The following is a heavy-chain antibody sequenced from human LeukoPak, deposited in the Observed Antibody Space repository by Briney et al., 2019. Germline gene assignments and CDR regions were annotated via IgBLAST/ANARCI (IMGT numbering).Heavy chain of an antibody. CDR1: GFTFSSYA. Sequence: PGASLRLSCAASGFTFSSYAMSWVRQAPGKGLEWVSAISGSGGSTYYADSVKGRFTISRDNSKNTLYLQMNSLRAEDTAVYYCARDRATVTTLCDYWGQGTLVTVSS. J-gene: IGHJ4*02. CDR2: ISGSGGST. D-gene: IGHD4-17*01. V-gene: IGHV3-23*01. CDR3: ARDRATVTTLCDY.